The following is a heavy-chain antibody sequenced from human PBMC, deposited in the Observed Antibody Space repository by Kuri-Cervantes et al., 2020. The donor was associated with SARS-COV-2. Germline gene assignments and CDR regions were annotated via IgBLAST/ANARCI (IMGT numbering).Heavy chain of an antibody. D-gene: IGHD3-10*01. J-gene: IGHJ6*03. V-gene: IGHV4-34*01. CDR1: GGSFSDYY. CDR3: AREMKGGSATMARGVIISYYYYMDV. Sequence: GSLRLSCAVYGGSFSDYYWSWIRQPPGKGLEWIGDINHSGSTNYNPSLKIRVTISVDTSKNQFSLRLRSVTAADTAVYYCAREMKGGSATMARGVIISYYYYMDVWGKGTTVTVSS. CDR2: INHSGST.